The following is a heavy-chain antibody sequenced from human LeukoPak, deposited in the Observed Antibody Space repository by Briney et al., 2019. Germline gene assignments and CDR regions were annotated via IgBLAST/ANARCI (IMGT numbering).Heavy chain of an antibody. CDR3: SKEGYGDYDSGI. Sequence: GGSLRLSCAASGFTFSSYAMSWVRQAPGKGLEWVSAISGSGGSTYYADSVKGRFTISRDNSKNTLYLQMNSLRAEDTAVYFCSKEGYGDYDSGIWGQGTMVTVSS. V-gene: IGHV3-23*01. CDR1: GFTFSSYA. CDR2: ISGSGGST. D-gene: IGHD4-17*01. J-gene: IGHJ3*02.